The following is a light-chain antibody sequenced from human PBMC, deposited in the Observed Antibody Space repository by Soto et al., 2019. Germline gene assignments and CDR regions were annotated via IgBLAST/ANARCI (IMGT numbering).Light chain of an antibody. CDR1: QSISSW. CDR3: QQYKGYWT. J-gene: IGKJ1*01. CDR2: KAS. Sequence: DIQMTQSPSTLSASVGDRVTITCRACQSISSWLAWYQQKPGRAPNLLIYKASSLESGVPSRFSGSGSGTEFTLTISSLQPDDFATYYCQQYKGYWTFGQGTKVEIK. V-gene: IGKV1-5*03.